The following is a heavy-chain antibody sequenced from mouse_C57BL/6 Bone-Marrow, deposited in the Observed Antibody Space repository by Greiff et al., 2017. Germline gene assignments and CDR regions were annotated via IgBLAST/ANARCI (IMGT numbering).Heavy chain of an antibody. CDR1: GYTFTSYW. V-gene: IGHV1-61*01. D-gene: IGHD4-1*01. J-gene: IGHJ4*01. CDR3: ARTGTGAMDY. CDR2: IYPSDSET. Sequence: QVQLHQPGAELVRPGSSVKLSCKASGYTFTSYWMDWVKQRPGQGLEWIGNIYPSDSETHYNQKFKDKATLTVDKSSSTAYMQLSSLTSEDSAVYYCARTGTGAMDYWGQGTSVTVSS.